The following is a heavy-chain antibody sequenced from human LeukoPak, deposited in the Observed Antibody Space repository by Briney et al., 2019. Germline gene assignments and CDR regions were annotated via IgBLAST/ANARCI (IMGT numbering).Heavy chain of an antibody. D-gene: IGHD6-19*01. CDR1: GFTFSSYA. J-gene: IGHJ4*02. V-gene: IGHV3-33*08. CDR3: ARDNPTLSVAGDY. CDR2: IWYDGSNK. Sequence: PGGSLRLSCAASGFTFSSYAMHWVRQAPGKGLEWVAVIWYDGSNKYYADSVKGRFTISRDNSKNTLYLQMNSLRAEDTAVYYCARDNPTLSVAGDYWGQGTLVTVSS.